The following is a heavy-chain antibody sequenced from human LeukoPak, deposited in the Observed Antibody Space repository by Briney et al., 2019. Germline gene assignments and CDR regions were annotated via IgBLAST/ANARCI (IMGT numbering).Heavy chain of an antibody. CDR1: GFTFSSYA. J-gene: IGHJ4*02. V-gene: IGHV3-30-3*01. CDR2: ISYDGSNK. D-gene: IGHD6-19*01. Sequence: GGSLRLSCAASGFTFSSYAMHWVRQAPGKGLEWVAVISYDGSNKYYADSVKGRFTISRDNSKNTLYLQMNSLRAEDTAVYYCASGDSSGWYGNYWGQGTLVTVSS. CDR3: ASGDSSGWYGNY.